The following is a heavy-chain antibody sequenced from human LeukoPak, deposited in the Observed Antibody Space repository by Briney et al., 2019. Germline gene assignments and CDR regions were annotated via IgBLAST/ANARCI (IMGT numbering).Heavy chain of an antibody. CDR2: ISGSGTYT. CDR3: ASQVRAPFDY. CDR1: GLTFSGYA. D-gene: IGHD2-2*01. J-gene: IGHJ4*02. V-gene: IGHV3-23*01. Sequence: GGSLRLSCAVSGLTFSGYALSWVRQAPGKGLEWVSTISGSGTYTYYTDSVKGRFTISRDDSKNTVYLQMNSLRAGDTAIFYCASQVRAPFDYWGQGTLVTVSS.